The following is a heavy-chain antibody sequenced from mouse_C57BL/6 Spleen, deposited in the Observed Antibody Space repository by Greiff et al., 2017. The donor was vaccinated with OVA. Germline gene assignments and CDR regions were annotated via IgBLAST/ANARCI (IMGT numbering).Heavy chain of an antibody. CDR3: ARGELYDYFDY. Sequence: EVQLQQSGAEFVKPGASVKLSCTASGFTISDYSMPWVKQRTEQGLEWLGRIDPEDGETKYAPKIQGKDTITADTSSNTAYLQLSSLTSEDTSLEYGARGELYDYFDYWGQGTTLTVSS. D-gene: IGHD2-3*01. V-gene: IGHV14-2*01. CDR1: GFTISDYS. CDR2: IDPEDGET. J-gene: IGHJ2*01.